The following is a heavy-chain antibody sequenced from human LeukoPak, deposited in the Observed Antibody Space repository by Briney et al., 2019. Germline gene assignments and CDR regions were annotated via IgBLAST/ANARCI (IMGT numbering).Heavy chain of an antibody. CDR1: GFTFSSYA. J-gene: IGHJ4*02. D-gene: IGHD3-16*02. CDR2: ISHDGGTP. Sequence: GGSPRLSCAASGFTFSSYAMSWVRQAPGKGLEWVSAISHDGGTPYYADSVKGRFTISRDSSKNTVYLQMNSLRAEDTAVYYCAKARDSLGELSFHGGQGTLVTASS. CDR3: AKARDSLGELSFH. V-gene: IGHV3-23*01.